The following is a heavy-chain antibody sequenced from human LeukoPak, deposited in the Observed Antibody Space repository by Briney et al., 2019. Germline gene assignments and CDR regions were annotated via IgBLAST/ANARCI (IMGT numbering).Heavy chain of an antibody. V-gene: IGHV1-18*01. D-gene: IGHD6-19*01. CDR1: GYTFTSYG. CDR2: ISAYNGNT. CDR3: ARHSPEQWLPHNWFDP. J-gene: IGHJ5*02. Sequence: ASVKVSCKASGYTFTSYGISWVRQAPGQGLEWMGWISAYNGNTNYAQKLQGRVTMTTDTSTSTAYMELRSLRSDDTAVYYCARHSPEQWLPHNWFDPWGQGTLVTVSS.